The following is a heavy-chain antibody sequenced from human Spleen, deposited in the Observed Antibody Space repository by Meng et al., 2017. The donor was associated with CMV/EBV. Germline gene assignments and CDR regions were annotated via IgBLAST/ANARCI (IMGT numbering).Heavy chain of an antibody. V-gene: IGHV3-23*01. Sequence: GGSLRLSCAASGFTFSSYAMSWVRLAPGKGLEWVSAISGSGGSTYYADSVKGRFTISRDNSKNTLYLQMNSLRAEDTAVYYCARDPEGRITMIAYAFDIWGQGTMVTVSS. CDR3: ARDPEGRITMIAYAFDI. J-gene: IGHJ3*02. CDR1: GFTFSSYA. D-gene: IGHD3-22*01. CDR2: ISGSGGST.